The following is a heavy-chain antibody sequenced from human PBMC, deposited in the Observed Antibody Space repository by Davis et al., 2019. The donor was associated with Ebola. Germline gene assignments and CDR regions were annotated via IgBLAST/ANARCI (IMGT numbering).Heavy chain of an antibody. CDR2: TYHSGST. D-gene: IGHD1-1*01. CDR1: GGSLTSYY. J-gene: IGHJ6*02. Sequence: SETLSLTCTVSGGSLTSYYWSWIRQAPGKGLEWIGHTYHSGSTNYNPSLESRVTISVDTSKNQFSLEVTSVTAADTAVYYCARQTYDTVDYYYYGMDVWGHGTTVTVSS. V-gene: IGHV4-59*08. CDR3: ARQTYDTVDYYYYGMDV.